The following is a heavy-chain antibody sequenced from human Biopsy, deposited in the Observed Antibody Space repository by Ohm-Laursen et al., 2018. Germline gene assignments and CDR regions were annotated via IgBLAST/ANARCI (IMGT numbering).Heavy chain of an antibody. V-gene: IGHV4-61*01. J-gene: IGHJ4*02. CDR1: GDSATGRSFS. Sequence: SETLSLTCTVSGDSATGRSFSWTWLRQPPGLGPDSIGSLYDKGSSANYNPPLESRVTMSVDMPKNQFSLKLSSVTAADTAIYYCARGMRGSGGPYFDSWGQGTLVTVSS. D-gene: IGHD6-19*01. CDR2: LYDKGSS. CDR3: ARGMRGSGGPYFDS.